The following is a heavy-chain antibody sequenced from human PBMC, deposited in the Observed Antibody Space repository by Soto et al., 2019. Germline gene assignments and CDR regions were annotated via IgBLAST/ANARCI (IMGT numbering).Heavy chain of an antibody. Sequence: ASVKVSCKASGGTFSSYTISWVRQAPGQGLEWMGRIIPILGIANYAQKFQGRVTITADKSTSTAYMELSSLRSEDTAVYYCARAGSSSWEDYYYYMDVWGKGTTVTVSS. CDR1: GGTFSSYT. D-gene: IGHD6-13*01. CDR3: ARAGSSSWEDYYYYMDV. V-gene: IGHV1-69*02. J-gene: IGHJ6*03. CDR2: IIPILGIA.